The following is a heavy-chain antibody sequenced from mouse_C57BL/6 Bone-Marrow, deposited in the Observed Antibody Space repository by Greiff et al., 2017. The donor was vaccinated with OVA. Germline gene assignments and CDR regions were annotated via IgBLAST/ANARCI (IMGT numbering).Heavy chain of an antibody. CDR1: GYTFTSYW. J-gene: IGHJ3*01. D-gene: IGHD1-1*02. Sequence: VQLQQPGAELVKPGASVKLSCKASGYTFTSYWMHWVKQRPGQGLEWIGMIHPNSGSTNYNEKFKSKATLTVDKSSSTAYMQLSSLTSEDSAFYYCARAPLLVAWFAYWGQGTLVTVSA. CDR2: IHPNSGST. V-gene: IGHV1-64*01. CDR3: ARAPLLVAWFAY.